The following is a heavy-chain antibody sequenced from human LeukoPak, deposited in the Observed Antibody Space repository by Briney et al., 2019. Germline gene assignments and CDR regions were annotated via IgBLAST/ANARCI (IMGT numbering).Heavy chain of an antibody. Sequence: GASVKVSCTASGYTFTSYGISWVRQAPGQGLERMGWISAYNGDTNHAQKLQGRVTMTTDTSTSTAYMELRSLRSDDTAVYYCARADKIRIYIVGETPFDYWGQGTLVTVSS. J-gene: IGHJ4*02. CDR3: ARADKIRIYIVGETPFDY. D-gene: IGHD1-26*01. V-gene: IGHV1-18*01. CDR1: GYTFTSYG. CDR2: ISAYNGDT.